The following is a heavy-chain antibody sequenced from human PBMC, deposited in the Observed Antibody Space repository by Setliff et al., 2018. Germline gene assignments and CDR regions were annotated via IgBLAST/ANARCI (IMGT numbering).Heavy chain of an antibody. CDR2: IRYDGSNK. CDR1: GFTFSSYG. V-gene: IGHV3-30*02. D-gene: IGHD1-26*01. CDR3: AKDRGSGSYSFDY. J-gene: IGHJ4*02. Sequence: GGSLRLSCAASGFTFSSYGMHWVRQAPGKGLEWVAFIRYDGSNKYYADSVRGRFTIARDNSKNTLYLQMNSLRAEDTAVYYCAKDRGSGSYSFDYWRQGTLGNVSS.